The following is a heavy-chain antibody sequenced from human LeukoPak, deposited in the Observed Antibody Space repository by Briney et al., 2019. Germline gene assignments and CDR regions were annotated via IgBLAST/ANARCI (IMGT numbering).Heavy chain of an antibody. D-gene: IGHD6-6*01. CDR3: ARLPLGGIAARMGWYFDL. J-gene: IGHJ2*01. CDR1: GFTFSSYA. CDR2: ISGSGGST. V-gene: IGHV3-23*01. Sequence: PGGSLRLSCAASGFTFSSYAMSWVRQAPGKGLEWVSAISGSGGSTYYADSVKGRFTISRDNSKNTLYLQMNSLKASDTAMYYCARLPLGGIAARMGWYFDLWGRGTLVTVSS.